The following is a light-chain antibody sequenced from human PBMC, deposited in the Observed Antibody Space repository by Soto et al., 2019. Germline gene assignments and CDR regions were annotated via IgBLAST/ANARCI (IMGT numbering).Light chain of an antibody. V-gene: IGLV2-14*01. J-gene: IGLJ2*01. CDR1: SRDIGNYNY. Sequence: QSALTQPASVSGSPGQSITISCTGTSRDIGNYNYVSWYQHHPGKAPKLMIYEVTSRPSGVSDRFSGSKFGTSGSLAISGLQSDDEADYYCASWDDSLSAVIFGGGTKLTVL. CDR2: EVT. CDR3: ASWDDSLSAVI.